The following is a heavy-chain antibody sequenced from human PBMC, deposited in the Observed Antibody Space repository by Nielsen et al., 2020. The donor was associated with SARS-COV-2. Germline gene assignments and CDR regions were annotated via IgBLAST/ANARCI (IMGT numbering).Heavy chain of an antibody. J-gene: IGHJ3*02. Sequence: GGSLRPSCAAFGFTFSSYALSGVRQAQGKGLEWVSAISGSGGSTYYADSVKGRFTISRGHSKNTLYVQMNNLRAGDTAVYYCAKMTYYYDSSGLCDIWGQGTMVTVSS. CDR3: AKMTYYYDSSGLCDI. V-gene: IGHV3-23*01. CDR2: ISGSGGST. D-gene: IGHD3-22*01. CDR1: GFTFSSYA.